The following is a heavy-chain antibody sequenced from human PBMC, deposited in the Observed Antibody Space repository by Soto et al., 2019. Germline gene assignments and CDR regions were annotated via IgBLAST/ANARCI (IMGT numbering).Heavy chain of an antibody. V-gene: IGHV3-30-3*01. J-gene: IGHJ6*01. CDR3: ASETGRVDYYGMDV. D-gene: IGHD3-10*01. CDR1: GFTFSSYA. Sequence: QVQLVESGGGVVQPGRSLRLSCAASGFTFSSYAMHWVRQAPGKGLEWVAVISYDGSNKYYADSVKGRFTISRDNSKNTLYLQMNSLRAEDTAVYYCASETGRVDYYGMDVW. CDR2: ISYDGSNK.